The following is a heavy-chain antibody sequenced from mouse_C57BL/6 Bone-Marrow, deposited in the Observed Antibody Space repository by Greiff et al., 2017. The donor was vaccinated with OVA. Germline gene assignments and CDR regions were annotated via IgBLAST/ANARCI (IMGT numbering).Heavy chain of an antibody. CDR2: IDPETGGT. CDR1: GYTFTDYE. V-gene: IGHV1-15*01. J-gene: IGHJ3*01. CDR3: TRSSGYGSSPPWFAY. Sequence: QVQLQQSGAELVRPGASVTLSCKASGYTFTDYEMHWVKQTPVHGLEWIGAIDPETGGTAYNQKFKGKAILTADKSSSTAYMELRSLTSEDSAVYYCTRSSGYGSSPPWFAYWGQGTLVTVSA. D-gene: IGHD1-1*01.